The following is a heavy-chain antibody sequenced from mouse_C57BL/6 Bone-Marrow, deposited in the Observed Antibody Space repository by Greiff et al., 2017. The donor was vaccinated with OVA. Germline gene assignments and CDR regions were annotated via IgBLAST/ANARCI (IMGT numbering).Heavy chain of an antibody. Sequence: VKLQQSGAELVRPGSSVKMSCKTSGYTFTSYGITWVKQRPGQGLEWIGNIYIGNGSTEYHEKFKGRATMSSDTSASTAYMQLSSLTSEYSAIYFCARDETGRGDYWGQGTSVTVSS. CDR1: GYTFTSYG. J-gene: IGHJ4*01. CDR3: ARDETGRGDY. CDR2: IYIGNGST. D-gene: IGHD4-1*01. V-gene: IGHV1-58*01.